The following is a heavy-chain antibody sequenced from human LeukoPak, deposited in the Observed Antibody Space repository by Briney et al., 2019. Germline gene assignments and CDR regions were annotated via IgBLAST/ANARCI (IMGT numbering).Heavy chain of an antibody. Sequence: PVKVSCKASGGTFSSYAISWVRQAPGQGLEWMGRIIPILGIANYAQKFQGRVTITADKSTSTAYMELRSLRSDDTAIYYCARNYDSSKDGNDYWGQGTLVTVSS. J-gene: IGHJ4*02. CDR3: ARNYDSSKDGNDY. V-gene: IGHV1-69*04. CDR1: GGTFSSYA. CDR2: IIPILGIA. D-gene: IGHD3-22*01.